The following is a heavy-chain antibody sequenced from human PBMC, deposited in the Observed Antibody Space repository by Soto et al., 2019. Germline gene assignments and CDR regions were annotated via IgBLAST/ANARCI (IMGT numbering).Heavy chain of an antibody. V-gene: IGHV3-15*07. CDR1: GFPFSNAW. J-gene: IGHJ4*01. CDR2: VKSKTDGGSS. Sequence: GGSLRLACVASGFPFSNAWINWVRQVPGKGLEWVGRVKSKTDGGSSDYAAAVKGRFAVSRDDSRNIVYLQINSLKIEDTGVYYCTTDSRTSLPEIRFDYWGHGTQVTVSS. CDR3: TTDSRTSLPEIRFDY. D-gene: IGHD2-8*01.